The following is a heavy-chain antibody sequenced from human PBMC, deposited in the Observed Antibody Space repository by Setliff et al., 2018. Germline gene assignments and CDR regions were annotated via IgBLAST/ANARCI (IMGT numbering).Heavy chain of an antibody. Sequence: SETLSLTCTVSGGSISTNHYYWEWIRQAPGKGLEWIGRISYSGDTYYSPSLRSRVTISVDTSQNQFSLKLSSVAAADTAAYYCASHPRVTIFGVVAFDYWGQGILVTVSS. V-gene: IGHV4-39*01. D-gene: IGHD3-3*01. J-gene: IGHJ4*02. CDR2: ISYSGDT. CDR3: ASHPRVTIFGVVAFDY. CDR1: GGSISTNHYY.